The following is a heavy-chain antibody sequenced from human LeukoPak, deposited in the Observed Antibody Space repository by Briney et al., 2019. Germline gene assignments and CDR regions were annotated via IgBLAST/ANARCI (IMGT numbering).Heavy chain of an antibody. CDR1: GFTFSSYA. V-gene: IGHV3-23*01. CDR2: ISGSATTS. Sequence: GGSLRLSCAASGFTFSSYAMSWVRRAPGKGLEWVSAISGSATTSYFADSVKGRFTISRDDSKNTLYLQMTSLRAEDTAVYYCSKAAYYDSSGYFDYWGQGTLVTVSS. J-gene: IGHJ4*02. D-gene: IGHD3-22*01. CDR3: SKAAYYDSSGYFDY.